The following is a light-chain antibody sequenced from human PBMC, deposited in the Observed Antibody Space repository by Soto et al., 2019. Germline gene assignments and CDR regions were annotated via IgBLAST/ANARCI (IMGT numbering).Light chain of an antibody. CDR2: GAS. CDR1: QSVSSN. V-gene: IGKV3D-15*01. Sequence: RATLSCRASQSVSSNLAWYQQKPGQAPRLLIYGASTRATGIPDRFSGSGSGTEFTLTISSLQHADFATYYRQQYKNVSPCPFGQRGKV. CDR3: QQYKNVSPCP. J-gene: IGKJ1*01.